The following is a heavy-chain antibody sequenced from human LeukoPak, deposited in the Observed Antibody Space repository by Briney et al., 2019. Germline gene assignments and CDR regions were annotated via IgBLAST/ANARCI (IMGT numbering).Heavy chain of an antibody. Sequence: VQPGGSLRLSCAASVFTFSNYWMTWVRQAPGKGLEWVANINRDGSERYYVDSVKGRFTISRDDAKSSLYLQMNSLRAEDTAVYYCARRNAMDVWGQGTTVIVFS. V-gene: IGHV3-7*03. CDR3: ARRNAMDV. J-gene: IGHJ6*02. CDR1: VFTFSNYW. CDR2: INRDGSER.